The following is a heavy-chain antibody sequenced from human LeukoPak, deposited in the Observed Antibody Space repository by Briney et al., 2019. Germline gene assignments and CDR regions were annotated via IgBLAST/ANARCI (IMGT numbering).Heavy chain of an antibody. CDR1: GYTFTSYD. J-gene: IGHJ6*02. CDR2: MNPNSGNT. CDR3: ARDARSYGMDV. D-gene: IGHD2-2*01. V-gene: IGHV1-8*01. Sequence: GASVKVSCKASGYTFTSYDVNWVRQATGQGLEWMGWMNPNSGNTGLAQKFQGRVTLTRDTSLSTAYMELSNLRSDDTAVYYCARDARSYGMDVWGQGTTVTVSS.